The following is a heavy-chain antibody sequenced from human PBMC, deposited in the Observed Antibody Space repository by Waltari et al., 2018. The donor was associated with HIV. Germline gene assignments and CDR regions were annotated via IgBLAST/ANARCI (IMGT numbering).Heavy chain of an antibody. CDR2: FYLSGST. CDR1: GYSISSGYY. Sequence: QVQLQESGPGLVKPSETLSLTCAVSGYSISSGYYWGWIRQPPGKGLEWIGSFYLSGSTYDNPSLKSRVTISVDTSKNQFSLKLSSVIAADTAVYYCAREVYSGYDRGIDYWGQETLVTVSS. CDR3: AREVYSGYDRGIDY. D-gene: IGHD5-12*01. J-gene: IGHJ4*02. V-gene: IGHV4-38-2*02.